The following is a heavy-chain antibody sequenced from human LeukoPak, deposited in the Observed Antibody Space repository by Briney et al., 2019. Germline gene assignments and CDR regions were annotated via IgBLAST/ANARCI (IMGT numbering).Heavy chain of an antibody. Sequence: GGSLRLSCAASGFTFSNAWMNWVRQAPGKGLEWVGRIKSETDGGTTDYAAPVKGRFTVSRDDSEDTLYLQMNSLKTEDTAVYYCVTEAGHSSGWYWQDYWGQGTLVTVSS. CDR2: IKSETDGGTT. D-gene: IGHD6-19*01. CDR1: GFTFSNAW. J-gene: IGHJ4*02. CDR3: VTEAGHSSGWYWQDY. V-gene: IGHV3-15*01.